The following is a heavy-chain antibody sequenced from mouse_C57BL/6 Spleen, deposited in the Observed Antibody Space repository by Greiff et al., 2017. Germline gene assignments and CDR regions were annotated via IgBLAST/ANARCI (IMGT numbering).Heavy chain of an antibody. CDR3: ARPSTVVATDYYAMDY. Sequence: VQLQQPGAELVRPGSSVKLSCKASGYTFTSYWMHWVKQRPIQGLEWIGNIDPSDSETHYNQKFKDKATLTVDKSSSTASMQLSSLTSEDSAVYYCARPSTVVATDYYAMDYWGQGTSVTVSS. CDR2: IDPSDSET. V-gene: IGHV1-52*01. D-gene: IGHD1-1*01. J-gene: IGHJ4*01. CDR1: GYTFTSYW.